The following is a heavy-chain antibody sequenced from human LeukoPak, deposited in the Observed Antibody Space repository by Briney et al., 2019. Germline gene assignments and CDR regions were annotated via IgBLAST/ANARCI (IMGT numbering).Heavy chain of an antibody. J-gene: IGHJ4*02. CDR1: GGSISSSSNY. CDR2: IYYSGST. CDR3: ARAGIAVAGTSWYYFDY. V-gene: IGHV4-39*01. D-gene: IGHD6-19*01. Sequence: MTSETLSLTCTVSGGSISSSSNYWGWIRQPPGKGLEWIGSIYYSGSTYYNPPLKSRVTISGDTSKNQFSLKLSSVTAADTAVYYCARAGIAVAGTSWYYFDYWGQGTLVTVSS.